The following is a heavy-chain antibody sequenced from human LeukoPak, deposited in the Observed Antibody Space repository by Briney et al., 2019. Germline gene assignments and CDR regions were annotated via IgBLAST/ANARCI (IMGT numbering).Heavy chain of an antibody. CDR3: ARDSGMVRGTVDY. J-gene: IGHJ4*02. CDR1: GYTFTSYY. V-gene: IGHV1-46*01. CDR2: INPSGGST. Sequence: GSVKDSCKSSGYTFTSYYMYWVRHAPGQGLEWMGIINPSGGSTSYAQKFQGRVTMTRDTSTSTVYMELSSLRSEDTAVYYCARDSGMVRGTVDYWGQGTLVTVSS. D-gene: IGHD3-10*01.